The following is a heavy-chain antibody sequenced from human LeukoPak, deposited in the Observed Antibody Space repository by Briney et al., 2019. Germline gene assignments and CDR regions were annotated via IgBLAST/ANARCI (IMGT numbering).Heavy chain of an antibody. J-gene: IGHJ4*02. CDR3: AKSGIAVAGTRWYFDY. Sequence: QTGGSLRLSCAASGFTFSIYAMRWVRQAPGEGLEWVSAISGSGGSTYYADSVKGRFTISRDNSKNTLYLQMNSLRAEDTAVYYCAKSGIAVAGTRWYFDYWGQGTLVTVSS. D-gene: IGHD6-19*01. CDR2: ISGSGGST. V-gene: IGHV3-23*01. CDR1: GFTFSIYA.